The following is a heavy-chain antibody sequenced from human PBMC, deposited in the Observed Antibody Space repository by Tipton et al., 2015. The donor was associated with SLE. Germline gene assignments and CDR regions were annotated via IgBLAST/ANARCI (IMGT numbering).Heavy chain of an antibody. D-gene: IGHD6-13*01. J-gene: IGHJ4*02. CDR1: GGSISSHY. Sequence: TLSLTCTVSGGSISSHYWSWIRRPPGKALEWIAYINYSGSTNYNPSLKSRVTMSVDTSKNQFSLKLSSVTAADTAVYYCARRRGSSWYEDYFDYWGQGTLVIVSS. V-gene: IGHV4-59*11. CDR3: ARRRGSSWYEDYFDY. CDR2: INYSGST.